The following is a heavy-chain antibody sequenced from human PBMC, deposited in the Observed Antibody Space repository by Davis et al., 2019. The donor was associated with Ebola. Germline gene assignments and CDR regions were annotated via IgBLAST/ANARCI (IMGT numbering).Heavy chain of an antibody. V-gene: IGHV4-59*08. CDR3: ARLNGMNWFDP. Sequence: MPSETLSLTCSVSGFSISGGYYWHWIRQPPGKGLEWIGYIYYSGSTDYSPSLRGRVTISVDTSKNQFSLKLSSVTAADTAVYYCARLNGMNWFDPWGQGTLVTVSS. D-gene: IGHD2-8*01. CDR1: GFSISGGYY. CDR2: IYYSGST. J-gene: IGHJ5*02.